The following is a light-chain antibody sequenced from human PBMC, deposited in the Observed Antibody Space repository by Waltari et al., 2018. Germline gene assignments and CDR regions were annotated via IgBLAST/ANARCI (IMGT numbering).Light chain of an antibody. J-gene: IGLJ2*01. V-gene: IGLV3-21*04. CDR1: NIGSKS. Sequence: SYVLTQPPSMSVAPGKTARVTCGGNNIGSKSVHWYQQKAGQAPVMVMYYDRDRPSGIPERFSGSNSGNTATLTISRVEAGDEADYYCETWDSSLSAVVFGGGTKLTVL. CDR3: ETWDSSLSAVV. CDR2: YDR.